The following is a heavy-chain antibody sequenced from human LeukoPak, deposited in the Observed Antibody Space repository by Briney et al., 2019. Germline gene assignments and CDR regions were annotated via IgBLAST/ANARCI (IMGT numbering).Heavy chain of an antibody. D-gene: IGHD3-16*01. Sequence: SETLSLTCAVYGVSFSGYYWSWIRQPPGKGLEWIGEINHSGSTNYNPSLKSRVTISVDTSKNQFSLKLSSVTAADTAVYYCARSLGGPDAFDIWGQGTMVTVSS. CDR1: GVSFSGYY. V-gene: IGHV4-34*01. CDR3: ARSLGGPDAFDI. J-gene: IGHJ3*02. CDR2: INHSGST.